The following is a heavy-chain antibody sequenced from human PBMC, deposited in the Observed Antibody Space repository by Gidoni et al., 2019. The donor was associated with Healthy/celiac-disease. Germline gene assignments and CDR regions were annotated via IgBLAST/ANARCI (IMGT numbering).Heavy chain of an antibody. CDR2: IIPIFGTA. V-gene: IGHV1-69*06. Sequence: QVQLVQSGAEVKKPGSSVKVSCKASGGTFSSYAISWVRQAPGQGLEWMGGIIPIFGTANYAQKFQGRVTITADKSTSTAYMELSSLRSEDTAVYYCARDRRAVAARGAYAFDIWGQGTMVTVSS. CDR1: GGTFSSYA. CDR3: ARDRRAVAARGAYAFDI. J-gene: IGHJ3*02. D-gene: IGHD6-19*01.